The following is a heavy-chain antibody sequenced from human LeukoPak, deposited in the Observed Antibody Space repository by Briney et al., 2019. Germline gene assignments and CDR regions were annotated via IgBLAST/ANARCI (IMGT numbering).Heavy chain of an antibody. J-gene: IGHJ4*02. CDR2: INPSGGAT. D-gene: IGHD2-2*01. Sequence: ASVKVSCKASGYTFIGYYMHWVRQAPGQGLEWMGIINPSGGATRYAQKFQGRVTMTRDTSTSTVYMDLSSLRSEDTAVYYCARIGGDCSITTCPAYYWGQGTLVSVSS. CDR3: ARIGGDCSITTCPAYY. CDR1: GYTFIGYY. V-gene: IGHV1-46*01.